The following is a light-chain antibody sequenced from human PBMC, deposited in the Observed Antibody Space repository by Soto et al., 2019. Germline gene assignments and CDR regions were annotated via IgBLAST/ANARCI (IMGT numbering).Light chain of an antibody. J-gene: IGLJ1*01. CDR1: SSDVGGYSY. CDR2: DVS. CDR3: CSYAGAFTYV. Sequence: QSVLTQPRSVCGSPAHSVTISCTGTSSDVGGYSYVSWYQQHPGKAPKLMISDVSKRPSGVTDRFSGSKFGNTASLTVSGLQAEDEADYYCCSYAGAFTYVFGSGTKVTVL. V-gene: IGLV2-11*01.